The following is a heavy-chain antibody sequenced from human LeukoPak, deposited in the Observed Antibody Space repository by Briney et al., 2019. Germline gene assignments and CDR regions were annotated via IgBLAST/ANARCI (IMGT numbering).Heavy chain of an antibody. CDR2: ISSSSSTI. D-gene: IGHD3-22*01. J-gene: IGHJ3*02. Sequence: SGGSLRLSCAASGFTFSSYSMNWVRQAPGKWLEWVSYISSSSSTIYYADSVKGRFTISRDNAKNSLYLQMNSLRAEDTAVYYCASHDSSGYSVGAAFDIWGQGTMVTVSS. V-gene: IGHV3-48*01. CDR3: ASHDSSGYSVGAAFDI. CDR1: GFTFSSYS.